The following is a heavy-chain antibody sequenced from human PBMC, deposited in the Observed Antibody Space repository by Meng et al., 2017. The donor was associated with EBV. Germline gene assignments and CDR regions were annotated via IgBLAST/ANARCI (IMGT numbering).Heavy chain of an antibody. CDR3: ARDFCGGDCYLFDY. D-gene: IGHD2-21*01. V-gene: IGHV1-46*01. J-gene: IGHJ4*02. CDR1: GYTFTSYY. CDR2: INPSGGST. Sequence: QVQLVQSGAEVKKPGASVKVACKAPGYTFTSYYMHGVRQAPGQGLEWMGIINPSGGSTSYAQKFQGRVTMTRDTSTSTVYMELSSLRSEDTAVYYCARDFCGGDCYLFDYRGQGTLVTVSS.